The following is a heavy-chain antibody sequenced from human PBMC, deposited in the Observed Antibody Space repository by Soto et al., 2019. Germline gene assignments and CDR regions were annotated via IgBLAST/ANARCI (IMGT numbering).Heavy chain of an antibody. CDR2: IIPIFGTA. CDR3: ARSYGYSSSWYEGGEAFDP. V-gene: IGHV1-69*01. D-gene: IGHD6-13*01. CDR1: GGTFSSYA. Sequence: QVQLVQSGAEVKKPGSSVKVSCKASGGTFSSYAISWVRQAPGQGLEWMGGIIPIFGTANYAQKFQGRVTITADESTSTAYMELSSLRSEDTAVYYCARSYGYSSSWYEGGEAFDPWGQGTLVTVSS. J-gene: IGHJ5*02.